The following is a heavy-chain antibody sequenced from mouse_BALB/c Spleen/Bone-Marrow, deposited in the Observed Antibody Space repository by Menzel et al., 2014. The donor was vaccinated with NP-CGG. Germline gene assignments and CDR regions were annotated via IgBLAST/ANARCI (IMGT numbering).Heavy chain of an antibody. CDR2: INPINGGT. Sequence: VKLVESGAELVKPGLPVKLPCKASGYTLTNYYMYRGRQRPGQGLEWIGEINPINGGTNFSEKFKSRATLTVDKSSSTAFMQLSTLTSEDSAVYYCTRSNYGYWYFDVWGAGTTVTVSS. CDR1: GYTLTNYY. V-gene: IGHV1S81*02. D-gene: IGHD1-1*01. J-gene: IGHJ1*01. CDR3: TRSNYGYWYFDV.